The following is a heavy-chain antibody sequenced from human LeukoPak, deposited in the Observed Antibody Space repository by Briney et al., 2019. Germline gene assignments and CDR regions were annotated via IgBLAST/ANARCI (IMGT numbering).Heavy chain of an antibody. CDR3: ARVVVAAANLDY. Sequence: GGSLRLSCAASGFTFSSYEMNWVRQAPGKGLEWVSYISSSGSTIYYADSVKGRFTISRDNAKNSLYLQMNSLRAEDTAVYYCARVVVAAANLDYWGQGTLVTVSS. CDR2: ISSSGSTI. J-gene: IGHJ4*02. CDR1: GFTFSSYE. V-gene: IGHV3-48*03. D-gene: IGHD2-15*01.